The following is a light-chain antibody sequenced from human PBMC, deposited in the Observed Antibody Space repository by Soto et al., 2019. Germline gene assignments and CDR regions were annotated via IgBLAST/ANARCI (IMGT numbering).Light chain of an antibody. CDR2: VNSDGSH. Sequence: QPVLTQSPSASASLGASVKLTCTLSSGHSNYAIAWHQQQPEKGPRYLMKVNSDGSHRKGDGIPDRFSGSSSGAQRYPTISSLQSEDEADYYCQTWGTGIRVFGTGTKLT. CDR1: SGHSNYA. CDR3: QTWGTGIRV. V-gene: IGLV4-69*01. J-gene: IGLJ1*01.